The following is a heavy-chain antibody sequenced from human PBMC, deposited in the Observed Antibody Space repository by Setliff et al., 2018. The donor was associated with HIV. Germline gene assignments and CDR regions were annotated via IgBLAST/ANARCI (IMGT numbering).Heavy chain of an antibody. D-gene: IGHD3-16*01. CDR2: TFTSGIT. V-gene: IGHV4-4*07. CDR3: AREPKGGDDRALDY. J-gene: IGHJ4*02. Sequence: SSETLSLTCTVSGGSISGYFWSWIRQPAGKGLEWIGRTFTSGITNYSPSLKSRVTMSVDTSKNQFSLNLTSVTAADTAVYYCAREPKGGDDRALDYWGQGTLVTAPQ. CDR1: GGSISGYF.